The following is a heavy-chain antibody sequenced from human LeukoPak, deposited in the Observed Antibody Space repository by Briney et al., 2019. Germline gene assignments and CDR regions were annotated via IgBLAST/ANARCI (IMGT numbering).Heavy chain of an antibody. CDR2: IYPGDSDT. CDR1: GYSFTNYW. J-gene: IGHJ4*02. V-gene: IGHV5-51*01. D-gene: IGHD3-22*01. CDR3: ARGDYYDATGYTH. Sequence: GESLKISCRVSGYSFTNYWIGWVRQLPGKGLEWMGIIYPGDSDTRYSPSLQGQVTISADKSITAAYLEWSSLKASDTAMYYCARGDYYDATGYTHWGQGTLVTVSS.